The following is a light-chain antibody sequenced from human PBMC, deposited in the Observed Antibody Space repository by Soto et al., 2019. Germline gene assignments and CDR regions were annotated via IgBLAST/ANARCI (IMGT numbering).Light chain of an antibody. Sequence: QSVLTQPASVSGSPGQSITISCTGTSSDVGGYNYVSWCQQHPGKVPKLMIYEVSNRPSGVSNRFSGSRSGTTASLTISGLQAEDEADYYCSSYSSSSPYVFGTGTKVTVL. CDR1: SSDVGGYNY. V-gene: IGLV2-14*01. J-gene: IGLJ1*01. CDR2: EVS. CDR3: SSYSSSSPYV.